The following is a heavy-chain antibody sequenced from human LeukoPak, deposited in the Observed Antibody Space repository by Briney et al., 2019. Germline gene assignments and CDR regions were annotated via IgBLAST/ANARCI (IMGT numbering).Heavy chain of an antibody. CDR2: INHSGST. D-gene: IGHD3-3*01. CDR3: ARLVGVTYGMDV. J-gene: IGHJ6*02. CDR1: GGSFSGYY. V-gene: IGHV4-34*01. Sequence: SETLSLTCAVYGGSFSGYYWSWIRQPPGKGLEWIGEINHSGSTNYNPSLKSRVTISVDTSKNQFSLKVNSVAAADTAVYYCARLVGVTYGMDVWGQGTTVTVSS.